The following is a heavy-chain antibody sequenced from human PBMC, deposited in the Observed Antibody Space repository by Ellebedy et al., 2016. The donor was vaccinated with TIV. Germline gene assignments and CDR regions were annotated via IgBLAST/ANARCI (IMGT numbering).Heavy chain of an antibody. CDR1: GYTFSSYG. CDR3: ARDEVHSDTRGASNWFDP. Sequence: ASVKVSCKATGYTFSSYGFSWVRQAPGQGLEWMGKIITLHGIATYAQKFQGRATITGDTSTSTVYLELSSLRFDDTAVYYCARDEVHSDTRGASNWFDPWGQGTLVTVSS. D-gene: IGHD1-26*01. J-gene: IGHJ5*02. V-gene: IGHV1-69*04. CDR2: IITLHGIA.